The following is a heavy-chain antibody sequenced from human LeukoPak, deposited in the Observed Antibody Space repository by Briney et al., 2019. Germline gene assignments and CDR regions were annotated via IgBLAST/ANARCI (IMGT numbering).Heavy chain of an antibody. J-gene: IGHJ3*02. CDR3: AGKNRYCSGGSCSLDI. D-gene: IGHD2-15*01. Sequence: PSETLSLTCTVSGGSISSYYWSWIRPPPGRGLEWIGYIYYSGSTNYNPSLKSRVTISVDTSKNQFSLKLSSVTAADTAVYYCAGKNRYCSGGSCSLDIWGQGTMVTVSS. V-gene: IGHV4-59*08. CDR2: IYYSGST. CDR1: GGSISSYY.